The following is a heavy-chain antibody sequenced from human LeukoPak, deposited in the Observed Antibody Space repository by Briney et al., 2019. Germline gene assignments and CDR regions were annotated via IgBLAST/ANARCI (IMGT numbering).Heavy chain of an antibody. CDR1: GGSISSGGYY. J-gene: IGHJ4*02. Sequence: SETLSLTCTVSGGSISSGGYYWSWIRQPPGKGLEWIGYIYHSGSTYYNPSLKSRVTISVDRSKNQFSLKLSSVTAADTAVYYCARADWAAEGRYYFDYWGQGTLVTVSS. CDR2: IYHSGST. D-gene: IGHD6-13*01. V-gene: IGHV4-30-2*01. CDR3: ARADWAAEGRYYFDY.